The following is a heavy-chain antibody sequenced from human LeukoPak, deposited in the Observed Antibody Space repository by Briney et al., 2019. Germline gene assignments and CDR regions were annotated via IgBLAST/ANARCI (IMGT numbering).Heavy chain of an antibody. D-gene: IGHD5-18*01. J-gene: IGHJ4*02. CDR1: GGSISSSSYY. CDR2: IYYSGST. V-gene: IGHV4-39*01. CDR3: ARYPDPAMVLRDFDY. Sequence: SETLSLTCTVSGGSISSSSYYWGWIRQPPGKGLEWIGIIYYSGSTYYNPSLKSRVTISVDTSKNQFSLKLSSVTAADTAVYYCARYPDPAMVLRDFDYWGQGTLVTVSS.